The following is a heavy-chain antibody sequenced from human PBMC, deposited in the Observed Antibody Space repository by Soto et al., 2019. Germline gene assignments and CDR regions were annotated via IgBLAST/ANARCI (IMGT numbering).Heavy chain of an antibody. CDR1: GGSFSGYY. CDR3: ARGVSYYDSSGYYYYYYYYMDV. CDR2: INHSGST. V-gene: IGHV4-34*01. D-gene: IGHD3-22*01. J-gene: IGHJ6*03. Sequence: SETLSLTCAVYGGSFSGYYWSWIRQPPGKGLEWIGEINHSGSTNYNPSLKSRVTISVDTSKNQFSVKLSSVTAADTAVYYCARGVSYYDSSGYYYYYYYYMDVWGKGTTVTVSS.